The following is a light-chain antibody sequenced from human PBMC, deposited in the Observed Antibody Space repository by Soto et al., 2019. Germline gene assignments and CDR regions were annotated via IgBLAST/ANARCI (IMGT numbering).Light chain of an antibody. J-gene: IGKJ3*01. CDR3: QQYNNWPSFT. CDR1: QSVSSN. Sequence: DIVMTQSPATLSVSPGERATLSCRASQSVSSNLAWHQQKPGQAPRFLVYGASTRATGIPARFSGSGSGTEFILTISSLQSEDFALYYCQQYNNWPSFTFGPGTKVDIK. CDR2: GAS. V-gene: IGKV3-15*01.